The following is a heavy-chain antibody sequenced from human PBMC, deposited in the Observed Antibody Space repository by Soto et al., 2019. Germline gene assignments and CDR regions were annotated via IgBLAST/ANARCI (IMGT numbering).Heavy chain of an antibody. CDR3: ARGPRYGGYH. CDR2: TSGSGGST. D-gene: IGHD1-26*01. V-gene: IGHV3-23*01. CDR1: GFTFSSYA. J-gene: IGHJ5*02. Sequence: PGGSLRLSCATSGFTFSSYAMSWVRQAPGKGLEWVSATSGSGGSTYYADSVKGRFTISRDNSKNTLYLQMNSLRAEDTAVYYCARGPRYGGYHWGQGTLVTVSS.